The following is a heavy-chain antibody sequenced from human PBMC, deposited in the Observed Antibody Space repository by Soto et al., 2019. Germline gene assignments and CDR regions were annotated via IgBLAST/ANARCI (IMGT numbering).Heavy chain of an antibody. CDR3: ARAPRLYWFDP. Sequence: QVQLQESGPGLVKPSQTLSLTCTVSGGSLSSVGYYWRWIRHHPVKGLEWIAYISYSGSSYYNPSLKSRVTISVDTSKKQSALKLSSVTAADTAVYYCARAPRLYWFDPWGQGTLVTVSS. CDR2: ISYSGSS. V-gene: IGHV4-31*03. J-gene: IGHJ5*02. D-gene: IGHD3-10*01. CDR1: GGSLSSVGYY.